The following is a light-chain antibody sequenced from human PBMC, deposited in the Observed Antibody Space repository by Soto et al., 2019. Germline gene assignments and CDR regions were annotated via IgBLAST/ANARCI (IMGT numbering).Light chain of an antibody. Sequence: EIVLTQSPGPLSLSPGERATLSCRASQSVTSSYLAWYQQKPGQAPRFLMYGASSRATGIPDRFSGRGSGTEFTLTISSLQSEDFAVYDCQQYNNWPRTFGQGTKVDIK. CDR1: QSVTSSY. CDR3: QQYNNWPRT. V-gene: IGKV3-20*01. CDR2: GAS. J-gene: IGKJ1*01.